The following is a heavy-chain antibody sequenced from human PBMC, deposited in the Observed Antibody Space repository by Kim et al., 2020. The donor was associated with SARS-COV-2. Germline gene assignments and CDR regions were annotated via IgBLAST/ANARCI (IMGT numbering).Heavy chain of an antibody. D-gene: IGHD2-2*01. CDR1: GGSISSGGYS. J-gene: IGHJ4*02. Sequence: SETLSLTCAVSGGSISSGGYSWSWIRQPPGKGLEWIGYIYHSGSTYYNPSLKSRVTISVDRSKNQFSLKLSSVTAADTAVYYCARGTSFDYWGQGTLVTVSS. CDR2: IYHSGST. CDR3: ARGTSFDY. V-gene: IGHV4-30-2*01.